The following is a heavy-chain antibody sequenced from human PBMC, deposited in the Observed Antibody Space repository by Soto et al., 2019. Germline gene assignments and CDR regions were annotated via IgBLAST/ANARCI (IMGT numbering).Heavy chain of an antibody. CDR1: GYIFTNYY. CDR2: INPNSGNT. V-gene: IGHV1-8*01. Sequence: GASVKVACKASGYIFTNYYINWVRQATGQGLEYLGWINPNSGNTGYVQKFKGRVTMTRNTSINTAYMELNSLRSEDTAVYYCARGYCISTSCYAVHYFVYWGQGTLVTVSS. J-gene: IGHJ4*02. CDR3: ARGYCISTSCYAVHYFVY. D-gene: IGHD2-2*01.